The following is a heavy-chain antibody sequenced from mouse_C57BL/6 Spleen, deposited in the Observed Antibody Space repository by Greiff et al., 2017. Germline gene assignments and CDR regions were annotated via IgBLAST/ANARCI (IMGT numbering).Heavy chain of an antibody. Sequence: EVNVVESGGGLVKPGGSLKLSCAASGFTFSSYAMSWVRQTPEKRLEWVATISDGGSYTYYPDNVKGRFTISRDNAKNNLYLQMSHLKSEDTAMYYCARHGNYSYAMDYWGQGTSVTVSS. CDR2: ISDGGSYT. CDR1: GFTFSSYA. CDR3: ARHGNYSYAMDY. D-gene: IGHD2-1*01. J-gene: IGHJ4*01. V-gene: IGHV5-4*03.